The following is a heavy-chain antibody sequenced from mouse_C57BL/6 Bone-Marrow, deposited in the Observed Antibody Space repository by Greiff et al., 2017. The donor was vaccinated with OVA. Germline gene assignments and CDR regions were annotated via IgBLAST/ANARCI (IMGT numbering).Heavy chain of an antibody. J-gene: IGHJ4*01. V-gene: IGHV1-74*01. CDR3: ASRGLPYAMDD. CDR2: IHPSDSDT. CDR1: GYTFTSYW. D-gene: IGHD2-4*01. Sequence: QVQLQQPGAELVKPGASVKVSCKASGYTFTSYWMHWVQQRPGQGLEWLGRIHPSDSDTNYNQKFKGKATLTVDKSSSTAYMQLSSLTSEDAAVYYCASRGLPYAMDDWGQGTSVTVSS.